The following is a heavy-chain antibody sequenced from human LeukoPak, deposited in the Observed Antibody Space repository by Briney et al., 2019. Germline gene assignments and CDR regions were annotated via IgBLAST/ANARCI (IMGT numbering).Heavy chain of an antibody. Sequence: PGGSLRLSCPASGFTFSHYWMSWVRQAPGKGLEWLANIKQDGSEKYYVDSVEGRFTISRDNAKNSLYLQMNTLRVEDTAVYYCATWNVYCSGGSCRDYWGQGTLVTVSS. CDR3: ATWNVYCSGGSCRDY. CDR1: GFTFSHYW. J-gene: IGHJ4*02. V-gene: IGHV3-7*05. D-gene: IGHD2-15*01. CDR2: IKQDGSEK.